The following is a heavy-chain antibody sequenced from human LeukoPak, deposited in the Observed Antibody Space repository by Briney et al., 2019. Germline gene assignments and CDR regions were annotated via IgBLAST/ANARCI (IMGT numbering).Heavy chain of an antibody. CDR1: GGSISNGDYY. V-gene: IGHV4-30-4*01. CDR2: ISYSGNT. Sequence: SETLSLTCTVSGGSISNGDYYWNWIRQPPGKGLEWIGYISYSGNTYYNPSLKSRVTISPDTSKNQFSLKLSSVSATDTAVYFCARVPIIRGVLDYWGQGTLVTVSS. J-gene: IGHJ4*02. D-gene: IGHD3-10*01. CDR3: ARVPIIRGVLDY.